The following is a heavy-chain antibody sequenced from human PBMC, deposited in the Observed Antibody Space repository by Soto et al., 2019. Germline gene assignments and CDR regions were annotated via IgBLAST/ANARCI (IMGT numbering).Heavy chain of an antibody. CDR1: GGSISSDGYY. Sequence: SETLSLTCTVSGGSISSDGYYWGWIRQHPGKDPEWIGSIFYSGRTYYNPSLKSRATISVDTSKNQFSLKLSSVTAADTAVYYCAREERAYDILTGYPPSYFDPWGQRTLVTVSS. V-gene: IGHV4-31*03. CDR2: IFYSGRT. CDR3: AREERAYDILTGYPPSYFDP. D-gene: IGHD3-9*01. J-gene: IGHJ5*02.